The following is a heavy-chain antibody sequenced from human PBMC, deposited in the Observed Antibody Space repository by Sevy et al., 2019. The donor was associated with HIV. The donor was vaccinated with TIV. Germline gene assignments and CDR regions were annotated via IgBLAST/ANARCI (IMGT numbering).Heavy chain of an antibody. CDR2: ISGSGISI. CDR1: GFTFSTYA. J-gene: IGHJ5*02. V-gene: IGHV3-23*01. CDR3: AKELPGYQYDSSGNLDT. D-gene: IGHD6-19*01. Sequence: GGSPRLSCAASGFTFSTYAMSWVRQAPGKGLEWVSGISGSGISIYYAGSVKGRFTISRDNSKNTLILQMNSLRAEDTAIYYCAKELPGYQYDSSGNLDTWGQGRLVTVS.